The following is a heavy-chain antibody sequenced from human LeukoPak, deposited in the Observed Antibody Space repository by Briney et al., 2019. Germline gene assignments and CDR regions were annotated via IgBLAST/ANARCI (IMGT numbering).Heavy chain of an antibody. CDR1: GYTFTGYY. CDR2: INPNSGGT. CDR3: ARGAIMVRGVTPTFDY. J-gene: IGHJ4*02. Sequence: ASVKVSCKASGYTFTGYYMRWVRQAPGQGLEWMGRINPNSGGTNYAQKFQGWVTMTRDTSISTAYMELSRLRSDDTAVYYCARGAIMVRGVTPTFDYWGQGTLVTVSS. D-gene: IGHD3-10*01. V-gene: IGHV1-2*04.